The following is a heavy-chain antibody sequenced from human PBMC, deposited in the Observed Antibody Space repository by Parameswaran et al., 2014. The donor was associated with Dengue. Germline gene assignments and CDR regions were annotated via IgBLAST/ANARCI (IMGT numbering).Heavy chain of an antibody. CDR2: IIPVFGTA. D-gene: IGHD2-2*01. V-gene: IGHV1-69*01. J-gene: IGHJ4*02. Sequence: SWVRQAPGQGLEWMGQIIPVFGTATYAQNFQDRVTITADESTTTTYMELSSLRSEDTAIYYCARKYCISTRCYGELDYWGQGTLVTVSS. CDR3: ARKYCISTRCYGELDY.